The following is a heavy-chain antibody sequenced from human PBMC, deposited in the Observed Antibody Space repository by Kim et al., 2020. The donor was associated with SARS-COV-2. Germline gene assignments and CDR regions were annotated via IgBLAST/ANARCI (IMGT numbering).Heavy chain of an antibody. Sequence: GGSLRLSCTASGFTFGDYAMSWVRQAPGKGLEWVGFIRSKAYGGTTEYSASVKGRFTISRDDSKSIAYLQMNSLKTEDTAVYYCTPPVVPAADDAFDIWGQGTMVTVSS. J-gene: IGHJ3*02. CDR1: GFTFGDYA. CDR3: TPPVVPAADDAFDI. V-gene: IGHV3-49*04. D-gene: IGHD2-2*01. CDR2: IRSKAYGGTT.